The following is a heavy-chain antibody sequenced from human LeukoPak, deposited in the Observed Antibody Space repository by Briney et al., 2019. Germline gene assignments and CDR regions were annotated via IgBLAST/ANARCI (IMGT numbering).Heavy chain of an antibody. CDR2: INPSDGST. V-gene: IGHV1-46*01. Sequence: GASVKVSCKASGYTFSSYFMHWVRQAPGQGLEWMGIINPSDGSTSYARELQGRVTMTRDTSTGTVYMELSGLRSEDTAVYYCARVDVTFGLTGDYWGQGTLVTVSS. D-gene: IGHD2-21*02. J-gene: IGHJ4*02. CDR1: GYTFSSYF. CDR3: ARVDVTFGLTGDY.